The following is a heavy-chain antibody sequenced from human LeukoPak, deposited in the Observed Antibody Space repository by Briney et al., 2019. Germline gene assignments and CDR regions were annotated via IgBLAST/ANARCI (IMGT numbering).Heavy chain of an antibody. Sequence: PSETLSLTCSVSGASISSHYWSWIRQPPGKGLEWIGYIHYSGSTNCNPSLKSRVTISLDTSKNQFSLKLTSVTAADTAVYYCSRAGTGVNTRGAYGARGPLITVSS. CDR1: GASISSHY. CDR3: SRAGTGVNTRGAY. J-gene: IGHJ4*02. V-gene: IGHV4-59*11. CDR2: IHYSGST. D-gene: IGHD1-14*01.